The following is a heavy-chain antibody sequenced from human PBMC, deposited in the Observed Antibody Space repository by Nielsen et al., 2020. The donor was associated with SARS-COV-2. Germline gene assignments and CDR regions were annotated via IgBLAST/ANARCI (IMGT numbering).Heavy chain of an antibody. CDR3: AKGGAPYCTGGSCYPLDY. CDR2: ISGSGAST. J-gene: IGHJ4*02. CDR1: GFTFSSYA. Sequence: GESLKISCAASGFTFSSYAMGWVRQAPGKGLECVSAISGSGASTYYADSAKGRFTISRDNSENTLYLQMNSLRAEDTAVYYCAKGGAPYCTGGSCYPLDYWGQGTLVTVSS. V-gene: IGHV3-23*01. D-gene: IGHD2-15*01.